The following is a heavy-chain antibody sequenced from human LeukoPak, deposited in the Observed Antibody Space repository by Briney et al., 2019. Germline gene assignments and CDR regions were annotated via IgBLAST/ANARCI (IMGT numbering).Heavy chain of an antibody. Sequence: ASVKVSCKASGYTFTSYGISWVRQAPGQGLEWMGWTSAYNGNTNYAQKLQGRVTMTTDTSTSTAYMELRSLRSDDTAVYYCARSLYCSSTSCRYNWFDPWGQGTLVTVSS. V-gene: IGHV1-18*01. J-gene: IGHJ5*02. D-gene: IGHD2-2*01. CDR3: ARSLYCSSTSCRYNWFDP. CDR1: GYTFTSYG. CDR2: TSAYNGNT.